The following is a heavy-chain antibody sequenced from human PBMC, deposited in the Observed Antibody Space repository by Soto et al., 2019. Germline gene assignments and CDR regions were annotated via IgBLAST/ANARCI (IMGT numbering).Heavy chain of an antibody. CDR3: AKLSCTSSTCYFPGWFDP. CDR2: VYYSGSS. CDR1: GGSISSSSYY. V-gene: IGHV4-31*03. D-gene: IGHD2-2*01. Sequence: ASETLSLTCTVSGGSISSSSYYWSWIRQPPGKGLEWIANVYYSGSSYYNPSLKSRLTISVDTTKNQFSLQLKSMTAADTAVYYCAKLSCTSSTCYFPGWFDPWGQGTLVTVSS. J-gene: IGHJ5*02.